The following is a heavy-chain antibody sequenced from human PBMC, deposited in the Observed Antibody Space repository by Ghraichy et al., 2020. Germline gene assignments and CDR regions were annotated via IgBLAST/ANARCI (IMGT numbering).Heavy chain of an antibody. Sequence: ASVKVSCKASGYTFTGYYMHWVRQAPGQGLEWMGWINPNSGGTNYAQKFQGRVTMTRDTSISTAYMELSRLRSDDTAVYYCARQGGVDTATDAYYYGMDVWGQGTTVTVSS. CDR3: ARQGGVDTATDAYYYGMDV. D-gene: IGHD5-18*01. J-gene: IGHJ6*02. CDR1: GYTFTGYY. V-gene: IGHV1-2*02. CDR2: INPNSGGT.